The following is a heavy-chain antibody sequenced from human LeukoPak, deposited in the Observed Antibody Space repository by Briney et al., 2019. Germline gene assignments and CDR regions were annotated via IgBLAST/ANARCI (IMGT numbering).Heavy chain of an antibody. J-gene: IGHJ5*02. CDR2: INTNTGNP. D-gene: IGHD2-2*01. V-gene: IGHV7-4-1*02. CDR1: GYTFTSYA. Sequence: ASVKVSCKASGYTFTSYAMNWVRQAPGQGLEWMGWINTNTGNPTYVQGFTGRFVFSLDTSVSTAYLQISSLKAEDTAVYYCARGYIVVVPAAIPLLYNWFDPWGQGTLVTVSS. CDR3: ARGYIVVVPAAIPLLYNWFDP.